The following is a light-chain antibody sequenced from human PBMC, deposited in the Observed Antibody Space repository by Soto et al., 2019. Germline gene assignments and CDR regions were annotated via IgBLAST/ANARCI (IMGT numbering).Light chain of an antibody. CDR3: QQYNNYFT. V-gene: IGKV1-5*03. CDR2: KAT. Sequence: DIQMTQSPSTLSASVGDTVTIACRASQSVHTWLAWFQQKPGKAPKLLIYKATTLETGVPSRFSASGSGTDFTLTISSLQPDDFGTYYCQQYNNYFTFGQGTKVDIK. J-gene: IGKJ1*01. CDR1: QSVHTW.